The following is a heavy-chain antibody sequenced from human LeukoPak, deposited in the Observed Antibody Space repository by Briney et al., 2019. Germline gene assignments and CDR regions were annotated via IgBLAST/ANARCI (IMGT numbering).Heavy chain of an antibody. CDR2: INGHGLNT. CDR1: GFVFEDHA. V-gene: IGHV3-23*01. Sequence: GGSLRLSCVTSGFVFEDHAVNWVRRAPGKGLEWVSGINGHGLNTYYADSVQGRFSISRDNSRNTVSLQVNSLRAEDAAIYYCARTTGFQIYYPMDVWGQGTTVTVSS. CDR3: ARTTGFQIYYPMDV. D-gene: IGHD3-10*01. J-gene: IGHJ6*02.